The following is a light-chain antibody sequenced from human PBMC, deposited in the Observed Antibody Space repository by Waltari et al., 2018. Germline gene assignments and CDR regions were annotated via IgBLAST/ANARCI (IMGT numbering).Light chain of an antibody. CDR3: SYYTSSTTTVV. CDR1: SSDVGGYNY. J-gene: IGLJ2*01. CDR2: DVS. V-gene: IGLV2-14*01. Sequence: QSALTQPASVSGSPGQSITISCTGTSSDVGGYNYVSWYQQHPGKAPKLMIYDVSNRRSGVSNRFSGSKSGNTAYPTISTLQAEDAADYSCSYYTSSTTTVVFGGGTKLTVL.